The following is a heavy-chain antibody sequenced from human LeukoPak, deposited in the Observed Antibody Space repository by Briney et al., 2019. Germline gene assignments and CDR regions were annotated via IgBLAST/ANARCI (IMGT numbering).Heavy chain of an antibody. CDR1: GFTFSNAW. Sequence: GGSLRLSCAASGFTFSNAWMSWVRQAPGKGLEWVGRIKSKTDGGTTDYAAPVKGRFTISRDDSKNMLYLRMNSLKTEDTAVYYCTTLYSSSPYDYWGQGTLVTVSS. CDR3: TTLYSSSPYDY. CDR2: IKSKTDGGTT. V-gene: IGHV3-15*01. J-gene: IGHJ4*02. D-gene: IGHD6-13*01.